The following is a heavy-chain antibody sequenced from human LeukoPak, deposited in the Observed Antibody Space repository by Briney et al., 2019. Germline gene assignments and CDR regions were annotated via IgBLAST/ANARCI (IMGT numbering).Heavy chain of an antibody. CDR3: AREAPYYYDSSGYYHLRLFDY. J-gene: IGHJ4*02. CDR2: IYYSGST. Sequence: SETLSLTCTVSGGSVSSGSYYWSWIRQSPGKGLEWIGYIYYSGSTNYNPSLKSQVTISVDTSKNQFSLKLSSVTAADTAVYYCAREAPYYYDSSGYYHLRLFDYWGQGTLVTVSS. V-gene: IGHV4-61*01. D-gene: IGHD3-22*01. CDR1: GGSVSSGSYY.